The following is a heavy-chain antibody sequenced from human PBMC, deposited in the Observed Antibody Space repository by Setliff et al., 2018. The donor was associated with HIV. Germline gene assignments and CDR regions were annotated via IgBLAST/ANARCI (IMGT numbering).Heavy chain of an antibody. CDR3: ARPSIAAPRSAFDI. CDR1: GFTFSDYY. Sequence: GSLRLSCAASGFTFSDYYMSWIRQAPGKGLEWVSYISSSGSTIYYADSVKGRFTISRDNAKNSLYLQMNSLRAEDTAVYYCARPSIAAPRSAFDIWGQGTMVTVSS. J-gene: IGHJ3*02. CDR2: ISSSGSTI. V-gene: IGHV3-11*04. D-gene: IGHD6-6*01.